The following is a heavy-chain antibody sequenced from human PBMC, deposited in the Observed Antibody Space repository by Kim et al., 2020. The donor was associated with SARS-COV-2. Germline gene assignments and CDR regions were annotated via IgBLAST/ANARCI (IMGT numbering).Heavy chain of an antibody. CDR3: AKGGLRIMITFGGVIGSFDY. V-gene: IGHV3-30*18. CDR2: ISYDGSNK. Sequence: GGSLRLSCAASGFTFSSYGMHWVRQAPGKGLEWVAVISYDGSNKYYADSVKGRFTISRDNSKNTLYLQMNSLRAEDTAVYYCAKGGLRIMITFGGVIGSFDYWGQGTLVTVSS. D-gene: IGHD3-16*02. CDR1: GFTFSSYG. J-gene: IGHJ4*02.